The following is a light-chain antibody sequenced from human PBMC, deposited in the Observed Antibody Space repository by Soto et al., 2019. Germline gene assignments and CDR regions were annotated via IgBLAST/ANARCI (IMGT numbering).Light chain of an antibody. CDR3: QTWGTGIVV. J-gene: IGLJ2*01. CDR1: SGHSSYA. CDR2: LNSDGSH. V-gene: IGLV4-69*01. Sequence: QLVLTQSPSASASLGASVKLTCTLSSGHSSYAIAWHQQQPEKGPRYLMGLNSDGSHSKGDGIPDRFSGSSSGAERYLTISSLQSEDEADYYCQTWGTGIVVFGGGTKVTVL.